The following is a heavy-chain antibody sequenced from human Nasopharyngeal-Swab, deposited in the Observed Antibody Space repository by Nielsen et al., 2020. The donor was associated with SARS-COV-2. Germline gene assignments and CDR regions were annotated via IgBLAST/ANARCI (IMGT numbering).Heavy chain of an antibody. Sequence: GESLKISCAASGFTFSSYGMHWVRQAPGKGPEWVAVISYDGSNKYYADSVKGRFTISRDNSKNTLYLQMNSLRAEDTAVYYCAKDLAEPYYDFWSGYLGFPRWFDPWGQGTLVTVSS. CDR3: AKDLAEPYYDFWSGYLGFPRWFDP. J-gene: IGHJ5*02. CDR1: GFTFSSYG. D-gene: IGHD3-3*01. CDR2: ISYDGSNK. V-gene: IGHV3-30*18.